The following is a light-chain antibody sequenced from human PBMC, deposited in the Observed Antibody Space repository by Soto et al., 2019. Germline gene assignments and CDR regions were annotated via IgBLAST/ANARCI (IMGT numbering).Light chain of an antibody. CDR3: QQYGGSTRT. J-gene: IGKJ1*01. CDR2: GAS. CDR1: QSVTTQ. V-gene: IGKV3-20*01. Sequence: IVLTQSPGPLSLSPGESATLSCRASQSVTTQLAWYQQKPGQAPRLIIHGASSRATGVPDRITGSGSGTDFTLSISRLEPEDFAVYYCQQYGGSTRTFGQGTKVEIK.